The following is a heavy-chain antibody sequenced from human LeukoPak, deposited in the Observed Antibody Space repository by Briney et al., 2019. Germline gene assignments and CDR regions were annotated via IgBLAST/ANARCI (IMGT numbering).Heavy chain of an antibody. J-gene: IGHJ4*02. CDR2: LSGSCGST. D-gene: IGHD6-19*01. Sequence: PGGSLRLSCAASGFTFSSYAMSWVSQAPGKGLEWVSALSGSCGSTYYAESVKGRFTISRDNSKSTLYLQMNSLRAEDTAVYYCAKGEVRYSSGWYVYWGQGTLVTVSS. CDR3: AKGEVRYSSGWYVY. V-gene: IGHV3-23*01. CDR1: GFTFSSYA.